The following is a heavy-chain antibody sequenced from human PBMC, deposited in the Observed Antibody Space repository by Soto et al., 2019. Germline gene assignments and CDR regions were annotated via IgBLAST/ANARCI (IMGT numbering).Heavy chain of an antibody. D-gene: IGHD2-2*01. CDR2: ISYDGSNK. Sequence: QVQLVESGGGVVQPGRSLRLSCAASGFTFSSYGMHWVRQAPGKGLEWVAVISYDGSNKYYADSVKGRFTISRDNSKNTLYHQMNSLRAEDTAVYYCAKVPYCSSTSCYPTGGGYYYYYMDVWGKATTVTVSS. J-gene: IGHJ6*03. CDR3: AKVPYCSSTSCYPTGGGYYYYYMDV. CDR1: GFTFSSYG. V-gene: IGHV3-30*18.